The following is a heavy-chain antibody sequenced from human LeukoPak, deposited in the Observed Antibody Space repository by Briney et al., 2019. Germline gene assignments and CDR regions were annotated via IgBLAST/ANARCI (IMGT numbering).Heavy chain of an antibody. V-gene: IGHV3-11*01. J-gene: IGHJ3*02. Sequence: GGSLRLSCAASGFTFSDYYMSWIRQAPGKGLEWVSYISSSGSTIYYADSVKGRFTISRDNAKNSLYLQMNSLRAEDTAMYYCASVGPSSWAGIYAFDIWGQGTMVTVSS. CDR1: GFTFSDYY. CDR3: ASVGPSSWAGIYAFDI. D-gene: IGHD6-13*01. CDR2: ISSSGSTI.